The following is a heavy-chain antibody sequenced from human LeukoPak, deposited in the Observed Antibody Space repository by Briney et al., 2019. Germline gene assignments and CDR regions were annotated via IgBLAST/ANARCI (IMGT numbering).Heavy chain of an antibody. CDR1: GYSFTSYW. V-gene: IGHV5-51*01. D-gene: IGHD3-22*01. CDR2: IYPGDSDT. CDR3: ATRGDSSGYRAFDI. Sequence: GASLKISCKGSGYSFTSYWIGWGRQLPGKGLEWMGIIYPGDSDTRYSPSFQGQVTISADKSISTAYLQWSSLKASDTAMYYCATRGDSSGYRAFDIWGQGTMVTVSS. J-gene: IGHJ3*02.